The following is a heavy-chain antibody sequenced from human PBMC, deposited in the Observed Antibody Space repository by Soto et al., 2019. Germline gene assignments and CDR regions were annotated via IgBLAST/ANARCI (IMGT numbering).Heavy chain of an antibody. J-gene: IGHJ4*02. CDR1: GGSISSYY. CDR2: IYYSGST. Sequence: SETLSLTCTVSGGSISSYYWSWIRQPPGKGLEWIGYIYYSGSTNYNPSLKSRVTISVDTSKNQFSLKLSSVTAADTAVYYCARARRDGYNYPFDYWGQGTLVTVSS. CDR3: ARARRDGYNYPFDY. V-gene: IGHV4-59*01. D-gene: IGHD5-12*01.